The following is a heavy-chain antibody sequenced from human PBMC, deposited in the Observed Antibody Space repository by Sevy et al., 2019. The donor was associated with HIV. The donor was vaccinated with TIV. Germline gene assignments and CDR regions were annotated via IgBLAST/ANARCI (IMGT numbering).Heavy chain of an antibody. D-gene: IGHD6-13*01. CDR2: ISSRRSEI. J-gene: IGHJ6*02. Sequence: GGSLRLSCVASGFIFRDRYMSWIRQAPGKGLEWVSFISSRRSEINYADSVKGRFTVSRDNAKNSLYLQMNSLRAEDTAVYYCAGDFMPVASAGTGALGVWGQGTAVTVSS. V-gene: IGHV3-11*05. CDR3: AGDFMPVASAGTGALGV. CDR1: GFIFRDRY.